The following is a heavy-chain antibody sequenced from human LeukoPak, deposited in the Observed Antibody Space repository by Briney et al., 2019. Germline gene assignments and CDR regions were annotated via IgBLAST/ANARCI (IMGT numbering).Heavy chain of an antibody. Sequence: PGGSLRLSCAASGFTFSSNGMSWVRQAPGKGLVWVSGINSSGGSTYYADSVKGRFTISRDNAKNTLYLQMNSLRAEDTAVYYCAKDHRKAAAGKAPFDYWGQGAMVTVSS. V-gene: IGHV3-23*01. J-gene: IGHJ4*02. CDR3: AKDHRKAAAGKAPFDY. CDR2: INSSGGST. CDR1: GFTFSSNG. D-gene: IGHD6-13*01.